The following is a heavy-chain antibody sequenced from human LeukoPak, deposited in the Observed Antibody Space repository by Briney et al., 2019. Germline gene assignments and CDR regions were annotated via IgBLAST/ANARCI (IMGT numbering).Heavy chain of an antibody. J-gene: IGHJ5*02. CDR2: IKQDGSQK. CDR1: GFTFISYW. V-gene: IGHV3-7*05. Sequence: GGSLRLSCAASGFTFISYWLTWVRQAPGKGLEWVAHIKQDGSQKSYVESVKGRLTISRDNAKDSLSLQMDSLRDEDTAVYHCARLGRSWEDREDKNTGRYHPCDLGGQGTLVTVSS. CDR3: ARLGRSWEDREDKNTGRYHPCDL. D-gene: IGHD1-26*01.